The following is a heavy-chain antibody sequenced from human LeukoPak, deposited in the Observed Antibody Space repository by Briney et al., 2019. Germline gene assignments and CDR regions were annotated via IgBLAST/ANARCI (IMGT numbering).Heavy chain of an antibody. CDR2: IYHSGST. J-gene: IGHJ6*03. Sequence: PSETLSLTCTVSGYSISSGYYWGWIRQPPGKGLEWIGSIYHSGSTYYNPSLKSRVTISVDTSKNQFSLKLSSVTAADTAVYYCASLRYYGSGSYYRPYYMDVWGKGTTVTVSS. V-gene: IGHV4-38-2*02. CDR1: GYSISSGYY. D-gene: IGHD3-10*01. CDR3: ASLRYYGSGSYYRPYYMDV.